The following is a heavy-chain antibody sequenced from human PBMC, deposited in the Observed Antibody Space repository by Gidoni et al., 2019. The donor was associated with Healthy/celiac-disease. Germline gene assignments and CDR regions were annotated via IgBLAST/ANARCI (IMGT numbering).Heavy chain of an antibody. CDR1: GGSFSGYY. V-gene: IGHV4-34*01. D-gene: IGHD2-2*01. Sequence: QVQLQQWGAGPLTPSETLSLTCAVYGGSFSGYYWSWIRQPPGKGLEWIGEINHSGSTNYNPSIKSRVTISVDTSKNQFSLKLSSVTAADTAVYYCARARKGRYCSSTSCPRVWFDPWGQGTLVTVSS. J-gene: IGHJ5*02. CDR3: ARARKGRYCSSTSCPRVWFDP. CDR2: INHSGST.